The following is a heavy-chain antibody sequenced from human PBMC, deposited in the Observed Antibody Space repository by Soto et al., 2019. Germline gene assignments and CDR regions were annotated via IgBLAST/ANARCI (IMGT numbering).Heavy chain of an antibody. CDR2: IYYSGST. Sequence: NPXERLCRACAVSGGSISTYSWSWIRQPPGKGLEWIGYIYYSGSTNYNPSVKSRVTISVDTSKNQISLKLSSVTAADTAVYHCAKEKGGDYFDYWGQGALVTVYS. CDR3: AKEKGGDYFDY. D-gene: IGHD3-10*01. J-gene: IGHJ4*02. V-gene: IGHV4-59*01. CDR1: GGSISTYS.